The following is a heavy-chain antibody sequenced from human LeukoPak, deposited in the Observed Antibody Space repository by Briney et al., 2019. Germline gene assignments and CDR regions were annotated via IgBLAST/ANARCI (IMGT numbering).Heavy chain of an antibody. CDR2: ISYSGST. CDR3: ARQVNWDYFDY. CDR1: GGSISSYY. D-gene: IGHD7-27*01. Sequence: SETLSLTCTVSGGSISSYYWSWIRQPPGKGLEWIGYISYSGSTKYSPSLKSRVTMSIDTSNNQFSLKLSSVTAADTAMYFCARQVNWDYFDYWGQGPLVTVSS. J-gene: IGHJ4*02. V-gene: IGHV4-59*08.